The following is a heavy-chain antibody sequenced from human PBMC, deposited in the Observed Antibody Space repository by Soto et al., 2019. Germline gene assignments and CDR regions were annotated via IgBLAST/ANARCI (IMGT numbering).Heavy chain of an antibody. CDR2: TSSSSNFI. D-gene: IGHD1-26*01. CDR3: ARDATLVAFDI. CDR1: GFSFSTYS. Sequence: EVRLVESGGGLVKPGGSLRLSCAASGFSFSTYSMNWVRQAPGKGLEWVSSTSSSSNFIYYADSVKGRFTISRDNAKNSLYLQMNSLRAEDTAVYYCARDATLVAFDIWGQGTMVTVSS. J-gene: IGHJ3*02. V-gene: IGHV3-21*01.